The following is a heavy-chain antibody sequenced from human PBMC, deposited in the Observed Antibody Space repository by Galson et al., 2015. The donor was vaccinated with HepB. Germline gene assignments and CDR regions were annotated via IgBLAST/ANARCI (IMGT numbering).Heavy chain of an antibody. D-gene: IGHD1-1*01. V-gene: IGHV3-7*01. CDR3: ARTGPRKRYNTGYEDY. Sequence: SLRLSCAASRFTLRDYWMTWVRQAPGKGLEWVGNTKHDGSETYFPDSVRGRFAVSRDNSHNFVYLQMNRLRVEDTAVYYCARTGPRKRYNTGYEDYWGQGTPVTVSS. CDR2: TKHDGSET. CDR1: RFTLRDYW. J-gene: IGHJ4*02.